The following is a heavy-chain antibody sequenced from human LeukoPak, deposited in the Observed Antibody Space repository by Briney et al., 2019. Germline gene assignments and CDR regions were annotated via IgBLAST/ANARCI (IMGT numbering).Heavy chain of an antibody. Sequence: SQTLSLTCTVSFSGGSISSGGYYWSWIRQPPGKGLEWIGYIYQSGSTFYSPSLKSRVTISVDTSKNQFSLKLNSATAADTAVYYCARGPQHLARRYFDLWGRGTLVTVSS. J-gene: IGHJ2*01. V-gene: IGHV4-30-2*01. CDR2: IYQSGST. CDR3: ARGPQHLARRYFDL. D-gene: IGHD1-1*01. CDR1: GGSISSGGYY.